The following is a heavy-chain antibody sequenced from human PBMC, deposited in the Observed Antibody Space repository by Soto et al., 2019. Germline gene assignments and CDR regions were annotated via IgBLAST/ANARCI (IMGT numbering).Heavy chain of an antibody. CDR3: ATQPYYHDPFDY. CDR1: GYTFTSYD. D-gene: IGHD3-22*01. CDR2: MNPNSGNT. Sequence: ASVKVSCKASGYTFTSYDINWVRQATGQGLEWMGWMNPNSGNTGCAQKFQGRVTMTRNTSISTAYMELSSLRSEDTAVYYCATQPYYHDPFDYWGQGTLVTVSS. J-gene: IGHJ4*02. V-gene: IGHV1-8*01.